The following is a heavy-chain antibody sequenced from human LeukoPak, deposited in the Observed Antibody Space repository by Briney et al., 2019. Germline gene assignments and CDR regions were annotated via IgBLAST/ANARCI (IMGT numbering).Heavy chain of an antibody. CDR2: IYYSGST. CDR1: GGSISSYY. CDR3: ARDTGDSSSWFFDY. J-gene: IGHJ4*02. Sequence: SETLSLTCTVSGGSISSYYWSWIRQPPGKGLEWIGYIYYSGSTNYNPSLKSRVTISVDTSKNQFSLKLSSVTAADTAVYYCARDTGDSSSWFFDYWGQGTLVTVSS. D-gene: IGHD6-13*01. V-gene: IGHV4-59*01.